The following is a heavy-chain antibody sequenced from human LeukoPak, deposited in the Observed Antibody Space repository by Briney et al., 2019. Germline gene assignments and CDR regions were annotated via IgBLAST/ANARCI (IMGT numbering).Heavy chain of an antibody. V-gene: IGHV3-74*01. Sequence: GGSLRLSCAASGFVFSGYWMHWIRRAPGKGLVWVSRINSDGSTSYADSVKGRFTIARDNAKNTLYLQMNSLRDEDTAVYYCAGHHGSGRYHYYYMGVWGRGTTVTVSS. J-gene: IGHJ6*03. CDR3: AGHHGSGRYHYYYMGV. D-gene: IGHD3-10*01. CDR2: INSDGST. CDR1: GFVFSGYW.